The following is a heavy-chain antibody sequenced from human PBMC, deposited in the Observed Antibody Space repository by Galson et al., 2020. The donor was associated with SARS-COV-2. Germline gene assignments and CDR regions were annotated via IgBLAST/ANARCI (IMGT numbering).Heavy chain of an antibody. D-gene: IGHD6-13*01. CDR1: GFTFSSYG. J-gene: IGHJ6*02. V-gene: IGHV3-33*06. Sequence: QASETLSLTCAASGFTFSSYGMHWVRQAPGKGLEWVAVIWYDGSNKYYADSVKGRFTISRDNSKNTLYLQMNSLRAEDTAVYYCAKPRLQQQPLLYGMDVWGQGTTVTVSS. CDR3: AKPRLQQQPLLYGMDV. CDR2: IWYDGSNK.